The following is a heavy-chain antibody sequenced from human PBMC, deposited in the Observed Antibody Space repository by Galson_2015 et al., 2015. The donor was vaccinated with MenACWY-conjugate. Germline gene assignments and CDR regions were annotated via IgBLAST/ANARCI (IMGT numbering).Heavy chain of an antibody. CDR1: GFTFSDYA. CDR3: ARWGTSYGDLLAY. J-gene: IGHJ4*02. D-gene: IGHD4-17*01. V-gene: IGHV3-23*01. CDR2: ISGSGTHT. Sequence: SLRLSCAAAGFTFSDYAMRWVRQAPGKGLEWVSGISGSGTHTYYADSVKGRFTISRDISKNTLFLQMNSLRADDTAVYYCARWGTSYGDLLAYWGQGTLLTVSS.